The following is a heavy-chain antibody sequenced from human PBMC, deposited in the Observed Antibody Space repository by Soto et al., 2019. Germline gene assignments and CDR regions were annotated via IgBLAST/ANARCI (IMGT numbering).Heavy chain of an antibody. CDR3: ARSAVGDHYDFGGDYPDAGMDV. V-gene: IGHV3-48*02. CDR2: ISSDSNTI. J-gene: IGHJ6*02. CDR1: GFTFSPYS. Sequence: EAQLVESGGALVQPGGSLRLSCVASGFTFSPYSMSWVRQAPGKGLEWVSYISSDSNTIYYADSVRGRFTISRNNAKNSLYLQMDRLRDDDTAVYYCARSAVGDHYDFGGDYPDAGMDVWGQGTPVTVSS. D-gene: IGHD3-3*01.